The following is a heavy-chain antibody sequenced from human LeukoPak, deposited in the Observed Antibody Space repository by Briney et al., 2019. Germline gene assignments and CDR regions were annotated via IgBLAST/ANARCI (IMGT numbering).Heavy chain of an antibody. Sequence: GGSLRLSCAASGFTFDDCAMHWVRQAPGKGLDWVSGISWNSGSIGYADSVKGRFTISRDNAKNSLYLQMNSLKAEDTALYYSAKDKGPTPYYSGMDVQGQGTTVTVSS. V-gene: IGHV3-9*01. CDR3: AKDKGPTPYYSGMDV. CDR2: ISWNSGSI. J-gene: IGHJ6*02. CDR1: GFTFDDCA.